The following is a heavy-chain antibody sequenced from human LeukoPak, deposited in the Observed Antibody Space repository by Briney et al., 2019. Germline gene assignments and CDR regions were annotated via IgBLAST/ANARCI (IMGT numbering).Heavy chain of an antibody. J-gene: IGHJ3*02. Sequence: GGSLRLSCAASGFIFRVYGMIWVRQSPGKGREGVANIKYDGSVKYYLDSVTGRFTISRENAKNSLYLQMDNLRAEDTAVYYCVRDVEPLNSRDAFDIWGQGTMVTVSS. CDR3: VRDVEPLNSRDAFDI. D-gene: IGHD2/OR15-2a*01. V-gene: IGHV3-7*01. CDR2: IKYDGSVK. CDR1: GFIFRVYG.